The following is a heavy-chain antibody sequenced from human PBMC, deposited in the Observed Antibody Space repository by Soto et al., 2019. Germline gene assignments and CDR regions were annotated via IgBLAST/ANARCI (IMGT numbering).Heavy chain of an antibody. CDR3: AGAVAVPADFDF. V-gene: IGHV1-3*05. Sequence: QVQLVQSGAEEKKPGASVKVSCKASGYTFTGYAMHWVRQAPGQRLEWMGWINAGNGNTKYSQKFQGRVTITRDTSASTAYMNLSSLRYEDTAVYYCAGAVAVPADFDFWGQGTLVTVSS. D-gene: IGHD6-19*01. CDR1: GYTFTGYA. J-gene: IGHJ4*02. CDR2: INAGNGNT.